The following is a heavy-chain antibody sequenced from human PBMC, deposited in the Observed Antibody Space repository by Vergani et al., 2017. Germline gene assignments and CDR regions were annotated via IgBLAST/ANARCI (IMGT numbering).Heavy chain of an antibody. D-gene: IGHD2-15*01. CDR1: GYTFTSYA. V-gene: IGHV1-3*04. CDR2: INTGNGNT. CDR3: ATEDRYCSGGSCLHYFDY. Sequence: QVQLVQSGAEVKKPGASVKVSCKASGYTFTSYAMHWVRQAPGQRLEWMGWINTGNGNTKYSQKFQGRVNITRDTSASTAYMELSSLRSEDTAVYYCATEDRYCSGGSCLHYFDYWGQGTLVTVSS. J-gene: IGHJ4*02.